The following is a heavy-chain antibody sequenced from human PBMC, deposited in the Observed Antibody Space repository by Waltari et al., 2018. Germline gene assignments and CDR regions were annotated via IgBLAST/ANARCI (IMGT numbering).Heavy chain of an antibody. Sequence: QVQLQQWGAGLLKPSETLSLTCAVYGGSFSGYYWSWIRQPPGKGLEWIGEINHSGSTNYNPSLKSRVTISVDTSKNQFSLKLSSVTAADTAVYYCARGLDYDFWSGYYSPRYYYYGMDVWGQGTTVTVSS. J-gene: IGHJ6*02. V-gene: IGHV4-34*01. CDR3: ARGLDYDFWSGYYSPRYYYYGMDV. CDR2: INHSGST. CDR1: GGSFSGYY. D-gene: IGHD3-3*01.